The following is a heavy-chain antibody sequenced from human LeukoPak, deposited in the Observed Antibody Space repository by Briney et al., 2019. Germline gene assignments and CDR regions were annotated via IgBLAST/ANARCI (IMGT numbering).Heavy chain of an antibody. D-gene: IGHD2-21*01. CDR2: ISYDGSNK. Sequence: GRSLRLSCAASGFTFSSYGMHWVRQAPGKGLEWVAVISYDGSNKYYADSVKGRFTFSRDNSKNTLYLQMNSLRAEDTAVYYCAREFGVVFLDYWGQGTLVTVSS. CDR3: AREFGVVFLDY. CDR1: GFTFSSYG. V-gene: IGHV3-30*03. J-gene: IGHJ4*02.